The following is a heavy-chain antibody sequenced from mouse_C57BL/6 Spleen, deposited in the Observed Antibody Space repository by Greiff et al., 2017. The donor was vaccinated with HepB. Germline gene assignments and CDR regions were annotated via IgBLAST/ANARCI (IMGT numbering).Heavy chain of an antibody. CDR3: VRSIASGH. V-gene: IGHV1-50*01. J-gene: IGHJ2*01. D-gene: IGHD2-3*01. CDR2: IDPSDSYT. Sequence: QVQLQQPVAELGKPVASEKLSCKASGYTCPSYWRQGVKQRPGQGLEWIGEIDPSDSYTNSNQKFKGKATLTVDTSSSTAYMQLSSLTSEDSAVYHCVRSIASGHWCQG. CDR1: GYTCPSYW.